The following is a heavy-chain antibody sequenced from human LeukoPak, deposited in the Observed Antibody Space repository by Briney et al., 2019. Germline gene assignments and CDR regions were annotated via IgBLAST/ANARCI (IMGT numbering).Heavy chain of an antibody. Sequence: PGGSLRLSCAASGFTFSSSWMSWVRQAPGKGLEWVANIKEDGSEKYYVDSVKGRFTISRDNAKNSLYLQMNSLRAEDTAVYYCARGSYGDCVFDIWGQGTMVTVSS. CDR3: ARGSYGDCVFDI. J-gene: IGHJ3*02. CDR1: GFTFSSSW. CDR2: IKEDGSEK. D-gene: IGHD4-17*01. V-gene: IGHV3-7*03.